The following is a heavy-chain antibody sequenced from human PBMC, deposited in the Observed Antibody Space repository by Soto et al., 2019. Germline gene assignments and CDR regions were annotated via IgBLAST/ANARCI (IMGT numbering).Heavy chain of an antibody. J-gene: IGHJ4*02. Sequence: QVQLVQSGAEVKKPGASVKVSCKASGYTFTSCAMHWVRQAPGQRLEWMGWINAGNGNTKYSQKFQGRVTITRDTSASTAYMQLRSLRSEDTAVYYCARGPGGPDGPGDYWGQGTLVTVSS. CDR3: ARGPGGPDGPGDY. V-gene: IGHV1-3*01. D-gene: IGHD2-15*01. CDR1: GYTFTSCA. CDR2: INAGNGNT.